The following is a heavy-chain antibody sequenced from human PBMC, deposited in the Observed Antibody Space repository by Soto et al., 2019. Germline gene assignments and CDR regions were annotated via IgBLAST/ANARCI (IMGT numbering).Heavy chain of an antibody. CDR1: GFTFDDYT. D-gene: IGHD2-21*02. V-gene: IGHV3-33*08. CDR2: IRCDGSST. Sequence: GGSLRLSCASSGFTFDDYTMRWVRQAPGKGLEWVAVIRCDGSSTYYADSVKGRFTISRDNSKNTLYLQMNSLRAEDTAVYYCARDPCGGDCYCDYWGQGTLVTVSS. CDR3: ARDPCGGDCYCDY. J-gene: IGHJ4*02.